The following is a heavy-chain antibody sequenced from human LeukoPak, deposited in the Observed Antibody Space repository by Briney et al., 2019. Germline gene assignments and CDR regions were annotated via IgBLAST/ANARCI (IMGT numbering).Heavy chain of an antibody. D-gene: IGHD3-10*01. CDR3: ARLGITMVRGVMRYFDY. Sequence: SETLSLTCTVSGGSISSSSYYWGWIRQPPGKGLEWIGSIYYSGSTYYNPSLKSRVTISVDTSKNQFSLKLSSVTAADTAVYYCARLGITMVRGVMRYFDYWGQGTLVTVSS. J-gene: IGHJ4*02. V-gene: IGHV4-39*01. CDR1: GGSISSSSYY. CDR2: IYYSGST.